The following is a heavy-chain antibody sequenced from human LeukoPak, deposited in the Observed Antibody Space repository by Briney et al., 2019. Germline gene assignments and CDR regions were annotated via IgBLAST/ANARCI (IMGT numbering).Heavy chain of an antibody. J-gene: IGHJ5*02. V-gene: IGHV4-4*07. CDR2: IYTSGST. Sequence: CTVSXGSISNYYWSWIRQPAGKGLEWIGRIYTSGSTNYNPSLKSRVTMSVDTSKNQFSLKLTSVTAADTAVYYCAXXXXXXXXXXXXXXMYNWFDPWGQGTLVTVSS. CDR3: AXXXXXXXXXXXXXXMYNWFDP. CDR1: XGSISNYY.